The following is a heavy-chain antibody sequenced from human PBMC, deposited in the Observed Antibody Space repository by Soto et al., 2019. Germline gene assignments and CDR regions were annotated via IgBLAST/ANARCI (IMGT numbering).Heavy chain of an antibody. V-gene: IGHV5-10-1*01. CDR1: GSSFTSHW. D-gene: IGHD3-10*01. CDR2: IDPSDSYT. J-gene: IGHJ4*01. CDR3: ARQTDSGSQSASDY. Sequence: ECLKIGIKSSGSSFTSHWISWVRQMPGKGLEWMGRIDPSDSYTNYSPSFQGHVTISADKSISTAYLQWSSLKASDTAMYYCARQTDSGSQSASDYCGNGTLVPLSS.